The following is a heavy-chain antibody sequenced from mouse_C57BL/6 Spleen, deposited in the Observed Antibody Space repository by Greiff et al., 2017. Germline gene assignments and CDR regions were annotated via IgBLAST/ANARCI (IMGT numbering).Heavy chain of an antibody. CDR1: GFSLTSYG. V-gene: IGHV2-2*01. J-gene: IGHJ3*01. CDR2: IWSGGST. Sequence: QVQLQQSGPGLVQPSQSLSITCTVSGFSLTSYGVHWVRQSPGKGLEWLGVIWSGGSTDYNAAFISRLSISKDNSKSQVFFKMNSLQADDTAIYYCASPLLLRSYAWFAYWGQGTLVTVSA. CDR3: ASPLLLRSYAWFAY. D-gene: IGHD1-1*01.